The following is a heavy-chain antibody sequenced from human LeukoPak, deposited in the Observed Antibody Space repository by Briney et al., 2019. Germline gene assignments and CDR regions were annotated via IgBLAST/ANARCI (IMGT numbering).Heavy chain of an antibody. CDR1: GYTFTNFY. CDR3: ARDYHGSGSLTTFDY. D-gene: IGHD3-10*01. CDR2: INPRGGSA. J-gene: IGHJ4*02. V-gene: IGHV1-46*01. Sequence: ASVRVSCKASGYTFTNFYMHWVRQAPGQGLEWMGIINPRGGSASSAQKFQGRVTLTRDTSTSTVYMELSSLTSQDTAVYYCARDYHGSGSLTTFDYWGQGTLVTVSS.